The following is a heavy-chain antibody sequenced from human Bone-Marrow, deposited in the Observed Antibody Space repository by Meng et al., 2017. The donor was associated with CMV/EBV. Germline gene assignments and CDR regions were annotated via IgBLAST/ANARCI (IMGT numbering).Heavy chain of an antibody. CDR2: ISSSSSYI. D-gene: IGHD2-15*01. V-gene: IGHV3-21*01. Sequence: GGSLRLSCAASGFTFSSYSLNWVRQAPGKGLEWVSSISSSSSYIYYADSVKGRFTISRDNAKNSLYLQMNSLRDEDTAVYYCARDAYCSGGSCYSGAFDIWGQGTMVTVSS. J-gene: IGHJ3*02. CDR1: GFTFSSYS. CDR3: ARDAYCSGGSCYSGAFDI.